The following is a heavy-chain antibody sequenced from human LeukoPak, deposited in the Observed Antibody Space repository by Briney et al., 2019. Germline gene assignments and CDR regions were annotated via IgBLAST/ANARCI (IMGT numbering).Heavy chain of an antibody. D-gene: IGHD6-19*01. CDR3: ARGWLVHDAFDI. V-gene: IGHV1-8*01. CDR2: MNPNSGNT. Sequence: ASVNVSCKASGYTFTICDNNWVRQANGQGIEWQGWMNPNSGNTGYEQKSQGRVTMTRNTSISTDYMELSSLISEDTAVYYCARGWLVHDAFDIWGQGTMVSVSS. CDR1: GYTFTICD. J-gene: IGHJ3*02.